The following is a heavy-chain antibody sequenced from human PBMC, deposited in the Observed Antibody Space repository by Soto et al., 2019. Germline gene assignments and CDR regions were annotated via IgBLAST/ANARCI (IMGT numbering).Heavy chain of an antibody. J-gene: IGHJ6*02. Sequence: GESLKISCKGSGYSFTSYWIGWVRQMPGKGLEWMGIIYPGDSDTRYSPSFQGQVTISADKSISTAYLQWSSLKASDTAMYYCARQDRIKVPGGSSKYGMDVWGQGTTVTVSS. V-gene: IGHV5-51*01. D-gene: IGHD1-26*01. CDR1: GYSFTSYW. CDR2: IYPGDSDT. CDR3: ARQDRIKVPGGSSKYGMDV.